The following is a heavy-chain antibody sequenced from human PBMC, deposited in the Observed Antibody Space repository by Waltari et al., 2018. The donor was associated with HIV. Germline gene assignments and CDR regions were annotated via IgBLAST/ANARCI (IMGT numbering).Heavy chain of an antibody. CDR2: IFYSGNT. CDR1: GGSISTGGYF. D-gene: IGHD2-21*01. J-gene: IGHJ4*02. V-gene: IGHV4-31*03. CDR3: ATVIAIGGYWRYYFDD. Sequence: QVKLQESGPGLVKPSQTLSLTCTVSGGSISTGGYFWSWIRQHPGKGLEWIGNIFYSGNTYYSPSLKGRITISVDTSKNEFSLKLNSVTAADTAVYYCATVIAIGGYWRYYFDDWGQGTLVTVSS.